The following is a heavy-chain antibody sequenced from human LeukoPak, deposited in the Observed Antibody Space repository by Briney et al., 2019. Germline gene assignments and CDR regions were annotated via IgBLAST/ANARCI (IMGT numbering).Heavy chain of an antibody. D-gene: IGHD3-9*01. J-gene: IGHJ4*02. V-gene: IGHV3-15*01. CDR3: TTGLRYFDWAHTFDY. Sequence: GGSLRLSCAASGFTFSNAWMSWVRQAPGKGLEWVGRIKTKSDGGTTDYAAPVKGRFTISRDDSKNTLYLQMNSLKTEDTAVYYCTTGLRYFDWAHTFDYWGQGTLVTVSS. CDR1: GFTFSNAW. CDR2: IKTKSDGGTT.